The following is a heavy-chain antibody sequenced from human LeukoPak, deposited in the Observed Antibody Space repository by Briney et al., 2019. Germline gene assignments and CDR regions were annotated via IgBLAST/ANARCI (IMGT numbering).Heavy chain of an antibody. D-gene: IGHD5-12*01. V-gene: IGHV3-11*06. CDR2: ISSSSYT. J-gene: IGHJ4*02. Sequence: GGSLRLSCAASGFTFSDYYMSWIRQAPGKGLEWVSYISSSSYTNYADSVKGRFTISRDNAKNSLYLQMNSLRAEDTAVYYCARVRSRSGLAFDYWGQGTLVTVSS. CDR1: GFTFSDYY. CDR3: ARVRSRSGLAFDY.